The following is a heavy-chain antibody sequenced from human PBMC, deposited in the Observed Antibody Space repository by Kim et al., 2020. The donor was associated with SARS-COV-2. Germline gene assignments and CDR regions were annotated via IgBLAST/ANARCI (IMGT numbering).Heavy chain of an antibody. CDR1: GFTFSSYG. V-gene: IGHV3-30*03. Sequence: GGSLRLSCAASGFTFSSYGMHWVRQAPGKGLEWVAVISYDGSNKYYADSVKGRFTISRDNSKNTLYLQMNSLRAEDTAVYYCAVLHDYSFDYWGQGTLVTVSS. CDR2: ISYDGSNK. J-gene: IGHJ4*02. D-gene: IGHD2-21*02. CDR3: AVLHDYSFDY.